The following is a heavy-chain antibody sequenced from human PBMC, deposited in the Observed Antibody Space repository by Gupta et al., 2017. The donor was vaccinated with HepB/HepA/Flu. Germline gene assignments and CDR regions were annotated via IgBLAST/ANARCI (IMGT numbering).Heavy chain of an antibody. CDR3: ARVGVGVYYYYYMDV. Sequence: EVQLVESGGGLVQPGGSLSLYCAAFGFTFSNYWLPWLRQALGRGLVWFSRIISDWSITNYADSVKGRFTISRDNASDTLYLQMNSLRAEDTAVYYCARVGVGVYYYYYMDVWGKGTTVTVSS. CDR1: GFTFSNYW. V-gene: IGHV3-74*01. J-gene: IGHJ6*03. CDR2: IISDWSIT. D-gene: IGHD3-22*01.